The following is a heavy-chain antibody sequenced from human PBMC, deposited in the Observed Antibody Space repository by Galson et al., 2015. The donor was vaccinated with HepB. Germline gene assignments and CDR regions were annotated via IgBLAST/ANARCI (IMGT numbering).Heavy chain of an antibody. CDR1: GFTFSNAW. Sequence: SLRLSCAASGFTFSNAWMSWVRQAPGKGLEWVGRIKSKTDGGTTDYAAPVKGRFTISRDDSKNTLYLQMNSLKTEDTAVYYCTTGGFGRYFDWLLDRSLWGQGTLVTVSS. CDR3: TTGGFGRYFDWLLDRSL. J-gene: IGHJ4*02. CDR2: IKSKTDGGTT. D-gene: IGHD3-9*01. V-gene: IGHV3-15*01.